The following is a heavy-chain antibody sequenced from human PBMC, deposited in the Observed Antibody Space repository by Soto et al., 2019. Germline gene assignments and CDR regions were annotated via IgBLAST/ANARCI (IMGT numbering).Heavy chain of an antibody. CDR2: MKEDGDAK. D-gene: IGHD2-21*01. CDR3: ARENPFFLIVMERNALDL. V-gene: IGHV3-7*03. Sequence: EEQLVESGGDWVQPGGSLRLSCVASGFTFSNYWMSWVRQAPGRGLEWLANMKEDGDAKHYVDSVKGRFTISRDTAKNSVYLQMTSLRVDDTAVYFCARENPFFLIVMERNALDLWGRGTRVTVSS. J-gene: IGHJ3*01. CDR1: GFTFSNYW.